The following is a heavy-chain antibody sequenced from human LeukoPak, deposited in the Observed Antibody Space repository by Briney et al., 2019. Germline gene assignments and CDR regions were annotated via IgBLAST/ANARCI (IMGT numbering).Heavy chain of an antibody. CDR3: ARRAPNYYFDY. CDR2: ISSSNNYI. CDR1: GFTFDDYN. J-gene: IGHJ4*02. Sequence: PGGSLRLSCAASGFTFDDYNMNWVRQAPGKGLEWVSSISSSNNYIYYADSVKGRFTISRDNARNSLYLQMNSLRAEDTAVYYCARRAPNYYFDYWGQGTPVTVSS. V-gene: IGHV3-21*01.